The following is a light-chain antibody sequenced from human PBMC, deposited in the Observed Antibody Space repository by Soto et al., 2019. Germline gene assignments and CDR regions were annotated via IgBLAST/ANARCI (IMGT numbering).Light chain of an antibody. V-gene: IGKV3-20*01. Sequence: EIVLMQSPGTLSLSPGVGATLSCRASQSVNSNYLAWYQQKPGQAPRLLIYRASSRATGIPDRFSGSGSGTDFTLTISRLEPEDFAVYYCQHFGSSPPITFGQGTRLEIK. CDR1: QSVNSNY. CDR2: RAS. J-gene: IGKJ5*01. CDR3: QHFGSSPPIT.